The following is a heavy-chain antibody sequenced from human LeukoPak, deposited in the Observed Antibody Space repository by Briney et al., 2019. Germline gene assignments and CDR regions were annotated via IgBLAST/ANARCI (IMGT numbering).Heavy chain of an antibody. CDR1: GGSISSYY. Sequence: SETLSLTCTVPGGSISSYYWSWIRQPPGKGLEWIGYIYYSGSTNYNPSLKSRVTISVDTSKNQFSLKLSSVTAADTAVYYCARHESGWYADYFDYWGQGTLVTVSS. V-gene: IGHV4-59*08. CDR2: IYYSGST. CDR3: ARHESGWYADYFDY. D-gene: IGHD6-19*01. J-gene: IGHJ4*02.